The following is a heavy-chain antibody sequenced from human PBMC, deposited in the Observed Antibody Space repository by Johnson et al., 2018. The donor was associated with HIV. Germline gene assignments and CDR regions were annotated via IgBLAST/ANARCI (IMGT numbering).Heavy chain of an antibody. J-gene: IGHJ3*02. V-gene: IGHV3-64*01. D-gene: IGHD2-15*01. Sequence: EVQLVESGGGLVQPGGSLRLSCAASGFIFNTAAMHWVRQAPGKGLEYVASISFKGDTAYYARSVQDRFTISRDNSKNTVYLQMDSLRAEDMAIYYCARGYCGGGICYPNDAFDIWGQGTMVTVSS. CDR1: GFIFNTAA. CDR2: ISFKGDTA. CDR3: ARGYCGGGICYPNDAFDI.